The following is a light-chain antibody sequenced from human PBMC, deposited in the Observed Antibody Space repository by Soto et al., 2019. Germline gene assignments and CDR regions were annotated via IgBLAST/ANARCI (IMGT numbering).Light chain of an antibody. Sequence: EIVLTQSPATLSLSPGERATLSCRASQSVSSYLAWYQQKPGQAPRLLIYDASNRATGIPARFSGSGSGTDFTLTIRSLEPKDFAVYYCQQRSNWPPYTFGQVTKLEIK. J-gene: IGKJ2*01. V-gene: IGKV3-11*01. CDR3: QQRSNWPPYT. CDR2: DAS. CDR1: QSVSSY.